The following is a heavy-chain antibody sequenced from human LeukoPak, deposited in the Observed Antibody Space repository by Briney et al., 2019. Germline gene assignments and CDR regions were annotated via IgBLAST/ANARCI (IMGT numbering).Heavy chain of an antibody. J-gene: IGHJ3*02. V-gene: IGHV3-9*01. CDR3: ARVVEGYCTNGVCPKRSVDDAFDI. CDR2: ISWNSGII. D-gene: IGHD2-8*01. CDR1: GFTFDDYA. Sequence: GGSLRLSCAASGFTFDDYAMHWVRQAPGKGLEWVSGISWNSGIIGYADSVKGRFTISRDNAKNTLYLQMNSLRAEDTAVYYCARVVEGYCTNGVCPKRSVDDAFDIWGQGTMVTVSS.